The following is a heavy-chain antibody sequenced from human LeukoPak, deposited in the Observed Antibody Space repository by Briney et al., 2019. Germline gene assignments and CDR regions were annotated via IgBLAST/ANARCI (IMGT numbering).Heavy chain of an antibody. V-gene: IGHV3-30*18. CDR1: GFTFSSYG. J-gene: IGHJ4*02. Sequence: GGSLRLSCAASGFTFSSYGMHWVRQAPGKGLEWVAVISYDGKTKYYADSVKGRFTISRDNSKNTLYLEMNSLRTEDTAVYHCANAKSSSTSDHCGQGTLVNVYS. CDR2: ISYDGKTK. D-gene: IGHD2-2*01. CDR3: ANAKSSSTSDH.